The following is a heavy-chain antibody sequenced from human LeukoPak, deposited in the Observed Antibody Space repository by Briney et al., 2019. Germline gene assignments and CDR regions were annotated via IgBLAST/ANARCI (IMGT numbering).Heavy chain of an antibody. V-gene: IGHV1-2*02. Sequence: ASVKVSCKASGYTFTSYDINWVRQATGQGLEWMGWINPNSGGTNYAQKFQGRVTMTRDTSISTAYMELSRLRSDDTAVYYCARAYYYGSGALNWFDPWGQGTLVTVSS. CDR3: ARAYYYGSGALNWFDP. J-gene: IGHJ5*02. CDR2: INPNSGGT. D-gene: IGHD3-10*01. CDR1: GYTFTSYD.